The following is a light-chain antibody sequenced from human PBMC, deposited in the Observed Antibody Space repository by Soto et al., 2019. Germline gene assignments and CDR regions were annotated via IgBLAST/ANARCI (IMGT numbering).Light chain of an antibody. J-gene: IGLJ1*01. CDR3: SSYTSGSTLV. CDR2: HVT. Sequence: QSALTQPASVSGSPGQSIAISCTGTSSDVGGYNYVSWYQQHPGKVPKLMIYHVTNRPSGVSNRFSGSKSGNTASLTISGLQADDEADYYCSSYTSGSTLVFGSGTKVTVL. V-gene: IGLV2-14*01. CDR1: SSDVGGYNY.